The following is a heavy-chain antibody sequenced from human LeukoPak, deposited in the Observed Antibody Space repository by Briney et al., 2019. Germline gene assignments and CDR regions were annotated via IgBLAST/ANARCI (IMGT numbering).Heavy chain of an antibody. CDR1: GYTFTNYY. D-gene: IGHD1-26*01. J-gene: IGHJ4*02. CDR3: ARAEGSGSCDY. CDR2: IIPILGIA. V-gene: IGHV1-69*04. Sequence: SVKVSCKASGYTFTNYYISWVRQAPGQGLEWMGRIIPILGIANYAQKFQGRVTITADKSTSTAYMELSSLRSEDTAVYYCARAEGSGSCDYWGQGTLVTVSS.